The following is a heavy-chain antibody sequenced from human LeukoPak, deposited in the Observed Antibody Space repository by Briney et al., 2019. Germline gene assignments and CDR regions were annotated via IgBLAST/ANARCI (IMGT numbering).Heavy chain of an antibody. CDR2: ICHSGST. V-gene: IGHV4-38-2*02. J-gene: IGHJ5*02. CDR3: ARFSVSQAWFDP. CDR1: GYSISSGYY. D-gene: IGHD2-8*01. Sequence: PSETLSLTCTVSGYSISSGYYWGWIRQPPGKGLEWIGSICHSGSTYYNPSLKSRVTISVDTSKNQFSLKLSSVTATDTAVYYCARFSVSQAWFDPWGQGTLVTVSS.